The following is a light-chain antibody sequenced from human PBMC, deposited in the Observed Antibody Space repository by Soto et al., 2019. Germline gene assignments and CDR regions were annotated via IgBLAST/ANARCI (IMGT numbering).Light chain of an antibody. Sequence: DLVMTQSPLSLPVTPGEPASISCRSSQSLLHSNGYNYLDWYLQKSGQSPQLLIYLGSNRASGVPDRFSGSGSGTDFTLKISRVEAEDVGVYYCMQALQTPPWTFGQGTKVEIK. V-gene: IGKV2-28*01. CDR3: MQALQTPPWT. CDR1: QSLLHSNGYNY. J-gene: IGKJ1*01. CDR2: LGS.